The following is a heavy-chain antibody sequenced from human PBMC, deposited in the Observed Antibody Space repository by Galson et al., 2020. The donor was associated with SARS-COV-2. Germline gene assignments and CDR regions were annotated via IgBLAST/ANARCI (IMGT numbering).Heavy chain of an antibody. J-gene: IGHJ4*02. CDR2: ISGSSSYI. D-gene: IGHD2-21*02. Sequence: GESLKISCAASGFTFSSYSMNWVRQAPGKGLEWVSFISGSSSYIYYADSVKGRFTISRDNAKNSLYLQMNSLRAEDTAVYYCARDERAGGGNSGCFDYWGQGTLVTVSS. CDR3: ARDERAGGGNSGCFDY. CDR1: GFTFSSYS. V-gene: IGHV3-21*01.